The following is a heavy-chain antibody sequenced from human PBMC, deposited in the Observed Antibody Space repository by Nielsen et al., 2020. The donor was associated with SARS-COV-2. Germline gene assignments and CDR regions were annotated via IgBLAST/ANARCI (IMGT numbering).Heavy chain of an antibody. D-gene: IGHD3-10*01. Sequence: SETLSLTCAVSGGSISSSNWWSWVRQPPGKGLEWIGEIYHSGSTNYNPSLKSRVTISVDTSKNQFSLKLSSVTVADTAVYYCAREGGSYFDYWGQGTLVTVSS. CDR1: GGSISSSNW. J-gene: IGHJ4*02. V-gene: IGHV4-4*02. CDR2: IYHSGST. CDR3: AREGGSYFDY.